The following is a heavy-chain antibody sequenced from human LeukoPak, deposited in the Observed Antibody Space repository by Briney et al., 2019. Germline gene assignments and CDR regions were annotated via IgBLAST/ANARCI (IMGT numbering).Heavy chain of an antibody. Sequence: PSETLSLTCTVSGGSISSGSYYWSWIRQPAGTGLEWIGHIYTSGSTNYNPSLKSRVTISVDTSKNQFSLKLSSVSAADTAVYYCARDVMVRGVIIEANDAFDIWGQGTMVTVSS. CDR1: GGSISSGSYY. D-gene: IGHD3-10*01. CDR3: ARDVMVRGVIIEANDAFDI. CDR2: IYTSGST. V-gene: IGHV4-61*09. J-gene: IGHJ3*02.